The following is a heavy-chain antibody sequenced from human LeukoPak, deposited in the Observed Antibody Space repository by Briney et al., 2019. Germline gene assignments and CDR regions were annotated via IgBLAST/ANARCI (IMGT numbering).Heavy chain of an antibody. CDR2: ISAYSGNT. CDR1: GYTFTSYG. Sequence: ASVKVSCKASGYTFTSYGISWVRQAPGQGLEWMGWISAYSGNTNYAQKLQGRVTMTTDTSTSTAYMELRSLRSDGTAVYYCARAAPLGATIHNWFDPWGQGTLVTVSS. CDR3: ARAAPLGATIHNWFDP. J-gene: IGHJ5*02. V-gene: IGHV1-18*01. D-gene: IGHD5-12*01.